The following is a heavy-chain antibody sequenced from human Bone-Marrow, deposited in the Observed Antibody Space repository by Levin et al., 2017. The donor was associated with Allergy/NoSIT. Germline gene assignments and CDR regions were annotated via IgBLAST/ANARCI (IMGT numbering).Heavy chain of an antibody. J-gene: IGHJ5*01. CDR1: GASISSFY. V-gene: IGHV4-59*08. CDR2: IYYSGST. CDR3: ARQAVPAAMNGFDS. D-gene: IGHD2-2*01. Sequence: SETLFLTCTVSGASISSFYWSWIRQPPGKGLEWIGYIYYSGSTNYSPSLKSRVSMSADMSRNQVYLTMSSVTAAATAVYYCARQAVPAAMNGFDSWGQGTLVTVSS.